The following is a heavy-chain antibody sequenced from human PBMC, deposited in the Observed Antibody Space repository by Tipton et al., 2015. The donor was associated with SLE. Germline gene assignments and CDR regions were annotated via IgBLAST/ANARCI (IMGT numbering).Heavy chain of an antibody. J-gene: IGHJ3*02. V-gene: IGHV4-39*07. D-gene: IGHD2-2*02. Sequence: TLSLTCTVSGGSISSSSYYWGWIRQPPGKGLEWIGSIYHSGSTYYNPSLKSRVTISVDTSKNQFSLKLSSVTAADTAVYYCARDREVPAAIGAFDIWGQGTMVTVSS. CDR1: GGSISSSSYY. CDR2: IYHSGST. CDR3: ARDREVPAAIGAFDI.